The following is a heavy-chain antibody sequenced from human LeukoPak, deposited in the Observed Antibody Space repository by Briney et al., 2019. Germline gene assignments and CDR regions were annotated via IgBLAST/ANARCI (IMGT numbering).Heavy chain of an antibody. D-gene: IGHD3-16*01. CDR3: ARAGGSTADFDY. CDR2: IYYSGST. J-gene: IGHJ4*02. CDR1: GGSISSSSYY. V-gene: IGHV4-39*07. Sequence: PSETLSLTCTVSGGSISSSSYYWGWIRQPPGKGLEWIGSIYYSGSTYYNPSLKSRVTISVDTSKNQFSLKLSSVTAEDTAVYYCARAGGSTADFDYWGQGTLVTVSS.